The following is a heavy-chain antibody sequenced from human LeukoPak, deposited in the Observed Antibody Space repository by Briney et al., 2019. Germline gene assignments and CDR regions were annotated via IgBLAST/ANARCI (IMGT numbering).Heavy chain of an antibody. CDR2: IYYSGST. V-gene: IGHV4-39*01. CDR1: GGSISSSSYY. CDR3: ARHRLFRPVWVAATGWFDP. Sequence: PSETLSLTCTVSGGSISSSSYYWGWLRQPPGKGLEWIGSIYYSGSTYYNPSLKSRVTISVDTSKNQFSLKLSSVTAADTAVYYCARHRLFRPVWVAATGWFDPWGQGTLVTVSS. D-gene: IGHD2-15*01. J-gene: IGHJ5*02.